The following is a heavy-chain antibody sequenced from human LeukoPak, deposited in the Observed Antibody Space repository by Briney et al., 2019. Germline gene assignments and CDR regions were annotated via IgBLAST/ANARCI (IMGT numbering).Heavy chain of an antibody. CDR3: VGRTPHSYGHNFDY. CDR2: LSGSGTRT. J-gene: IGHJ4*02. V-gene: IGHV3-23*01. D-gene: IGHD5-18*01. Sequence: PGGSLRLSCAASGFPFSSFAMAWVRQAPGKGLEWVSALSGSGTRTIYADSVRGRFTISRDNAKNTLYLQMNSLRAEDTAVYYCVGRTPHSYGHNFDYWGQGTLVTVSS. CDR1: GFPFSSFA.